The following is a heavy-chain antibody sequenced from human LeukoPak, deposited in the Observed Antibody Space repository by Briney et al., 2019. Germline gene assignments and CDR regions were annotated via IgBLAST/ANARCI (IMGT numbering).Heavy chain of an antibody. CDR3: ARGEDVSGYRTDC. J-gene: IGHJ4*02. CDR1: GASISSSSYY. CDR2: IYYSGST. V-gene: IGHV4-39*07. Sequence: PSETLSLTCTVSGASISSSSYYWGWIRQPPGKGLEWIGSIYYSGSTYYNPSLKSRVTISVDTSKNQFSLKLSSVTAADTAIYYCARGEDVSGYRTDCWGQGTLVTVSS. D-gene: IGHD3-3*01.